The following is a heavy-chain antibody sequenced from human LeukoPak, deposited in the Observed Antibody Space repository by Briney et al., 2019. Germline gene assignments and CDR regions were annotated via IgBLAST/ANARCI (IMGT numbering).Heavy chain of an antibody. Sequence: PGGSLRLSCAASGFTFSNAWMSWVRQAPGKGLEWVGRIKSKTDGGTTDYAAPVKGRFTISRDDSKNTLYLQMNSLKTEDTAVYYCTTADRGGTIFGVVIHIMNSGYFDYWGQGTLVTVSS. D-gene: IGHD3-3*01. J-gene: IGHJ4*02. CDR1: GFTFSNAW. V-gene: IGHV3-15*01. CDR2: IKSKTDGGTT. CDR3: TTADRGGTIFGVVIHIMNSGYFDY.